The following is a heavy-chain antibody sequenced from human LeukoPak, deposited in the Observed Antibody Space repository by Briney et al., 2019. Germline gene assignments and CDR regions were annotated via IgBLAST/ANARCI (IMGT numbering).Heavy chain of an antibody. V-gene: IGHV3-11*04. D-gene: IGHD3-22*01. CDR2: ISSSGSTI. J-gene: IGHJ4*02. Sequence: PGGSLRLSCVASGFTFSDYYMNWIRQAPGKGLEWVSYISSSGSTIYYADSVKGRFTISRDNAKNSLYLQMNSLRAEDTAVYYCARAITYYYDSSGYYREGLGGQGTLVTVSS. CDR1: GFTFSDYY. CDR3: ARAITYYYDSSGYYREGL.